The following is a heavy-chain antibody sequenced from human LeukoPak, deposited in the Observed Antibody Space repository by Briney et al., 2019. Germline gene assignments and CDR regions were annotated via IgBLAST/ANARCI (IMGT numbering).Heavy chain of an antibody. V-gene: IGHV5-51*01. CDR2: IYPGDSDT. CDR1: GYTFSNYW. Sequence: GESLKISCRGSGYTFSNYWIGWVRQMPGKGLEWMGIIYPGDSDTRYSPSFQGQVTISADKSISTAYLQWSSLKASDTAMYYCARHGQYYYYGMDVWGQGTTVTVSS. CDR3: ARHGQYYYYGMDV. J-gene: IGHJ6*02.